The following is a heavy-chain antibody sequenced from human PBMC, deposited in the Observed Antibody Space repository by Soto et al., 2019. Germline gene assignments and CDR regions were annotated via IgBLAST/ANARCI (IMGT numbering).Heavy chain of an antibody. V-gene: IGHV1-18*01. CDR1: GYTFTSYG. CDR3: ARCPSGIVVVPAAVYGMDV. J-gene: IGHJ6*02. D-gene: IGHD2-2*01. Sequence: QVQLVQSGAEVKKPGASVKVSCKASGYTFTSYGISWVRQAPGQGLEWMGWISAYNGNTNYAQKLQGRVTMTTDTSTRTAYRELRSLRSDDTAVYYCARCPSGIVVVPAAVYGMDVWGQGTTVTVSS. CDR2: ISAYNGNT.